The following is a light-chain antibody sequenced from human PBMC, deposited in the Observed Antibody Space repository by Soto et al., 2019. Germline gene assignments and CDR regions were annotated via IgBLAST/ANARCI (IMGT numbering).Light chain of an antibody. CDR2: EVS. CDR3: SSYTSSSTLV. V-gene: IGLV2-14*01. Sequence: QSALTQPASVSGSPGQSITLSCTGTSSDLGGYNYVSWYQQRPGKAPKLMIYEVSNRPSGVSNRFSGSKSGNTASLTISGLQAEDEADYYCSSYTSSSTLVFGGGTKVTVL. CDR1: SSDLGGYNY. J-gene: IGLJ2*01.